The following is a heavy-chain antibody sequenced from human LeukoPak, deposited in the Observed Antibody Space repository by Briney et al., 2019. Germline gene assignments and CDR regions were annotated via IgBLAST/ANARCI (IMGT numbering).Heavy chain of an antibody. CDR2: ISSTAFTL. CDR1: GFTFSNYN. V-gene: IGHV3-48*04. D-gene: IGHD3-3*01. J-gene: IGHJ4*02. CDR3: AGGNFWSGYYRPYYFDY. Sequence: GSLRLSCAASGFTFSNYNMNWVRQAPGKGLEWISYISSTAFTLYYADSVKGRFTISRDNAKNSVYLQMSGLRAEDTAVYYCAGGNFWSGYYRPYYFDYWGQGILVTVSS.